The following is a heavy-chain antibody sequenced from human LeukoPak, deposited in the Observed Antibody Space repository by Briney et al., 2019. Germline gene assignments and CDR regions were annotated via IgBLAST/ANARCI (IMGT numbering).Heavy chain of an antibody. D-gene: IGHD4-17*01. J-gene: IGHJ4*02. CDR3: AKDRYGDYSFDS. V-gene: IGHV3-23*01. CDR1: GFTFSSCA. Sequence: PGGSPRLSCAASGFTFSSCAMNWVRQAPGKGLEWVSSISGSGASTYDADSVKGRFTISRDNSKNTLYLQMNSLRAEDTAIYYCAKDRYGDYSFDSWGQGTLVTVS. CDR2: ISGSGAST.